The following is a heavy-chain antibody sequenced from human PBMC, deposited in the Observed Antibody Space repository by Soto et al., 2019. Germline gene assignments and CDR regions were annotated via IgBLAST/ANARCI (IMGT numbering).Heavy chain of an antibody. CDR3: ARGSGIVALPGELEDVNYDF. D-gene: IGHD1-1*01. V-gene: IGHV4-34*01. J-gene: IGHJ4*02. CDR1: GQSFSGHS. CDR2: ISESGST. Sequence: QVQLQQWGAGLVKPSETLSLSCAVYGQSFSGHSWAWIRQPPGKGLEWIGEISESGSTYYNPSLKSRVTSSTDTSKNQFSLQLNSVPAADTAAYFCARGSGIVALPGELEDVNYDFWGQGTLVNVSS.